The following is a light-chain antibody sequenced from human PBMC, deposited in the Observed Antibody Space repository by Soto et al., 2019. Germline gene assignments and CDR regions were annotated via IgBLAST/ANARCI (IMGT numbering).Light chain of an antibody. Sequence: QSVLTQPRSVSGSPGRSVTISCTETSSDVGGYNYVSWYQQHPGKAPKLMIYDVSKRPSGVPDRFSGSKSGNTASLTISGLQAEDEADYYCCSYAGSYVFGTGTQLTVL. CDR2: DVS. CDR1: SSDVGGYNY. J-gene: IGLJ1*01. CDR3: CSYAGSYV. V-gene: IGLV2-11*01.